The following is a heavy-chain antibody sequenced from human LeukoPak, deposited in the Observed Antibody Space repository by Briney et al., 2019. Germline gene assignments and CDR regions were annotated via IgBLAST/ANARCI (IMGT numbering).Heavy chain of an antibody. J-gene: IGHJ6*02. Sequence: PSETLSLTCTVSGGSTSSYYWSWIRQPPGKGLEWIGYIYYSGSTNYNPSLKSRVTISVDTSKHQLSLNLSSVTAADTAVYYCARGGEIHYYYDMDVWGQGTTVTVSS. D-gene: IGHD3-16*01. CDR2: IYYSGST. CDR1: GGSTSSYY. V-gene: IGHV4-59*01. CDR3: ARGGEIHYYYDMDV.